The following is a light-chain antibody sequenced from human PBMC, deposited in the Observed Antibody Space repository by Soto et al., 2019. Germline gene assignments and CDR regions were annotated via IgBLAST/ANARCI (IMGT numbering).Light chain of an antibody. V-gene: IGKV3-15*01. Sequence: EIVVTQSPATLSVSPGERVTLSCRASQSVSSNLAWIQQRPGQAPRLLIYGASTRATGIPARFSGSGSGTEFTLTISSLQSEDFDVYYCQQYNNWWTFGQGTKVDIK. CDR1: QSVSSN. J-gene: IGKJ1*01. CDR2: GAS. CDR3: QQYNNWWT.